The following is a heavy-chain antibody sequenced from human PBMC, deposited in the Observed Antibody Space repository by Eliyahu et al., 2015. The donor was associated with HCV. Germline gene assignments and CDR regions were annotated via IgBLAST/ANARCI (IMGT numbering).Heavy chain of an antibody. V-gene: IGHV3-33*01. CDR1: GFTFSSYG. CDR2: IWYDGSNK. D-gene: IGHD6-19*01. CDR3: ARDGNPIAVAGSFDY. J-gene: IGHJ4*02. Sequence: QVQLVESGGGVVQPGRSLRLSCAASGFTFSSYGMHWVRQAPGKGLEWVAVIWYDGSNKYYADSVKGRFTISRDNSKNTLYLQMNSLRAEDTAVYYCARDGNPIAVAGSFDYWGQGTLVTVSS.